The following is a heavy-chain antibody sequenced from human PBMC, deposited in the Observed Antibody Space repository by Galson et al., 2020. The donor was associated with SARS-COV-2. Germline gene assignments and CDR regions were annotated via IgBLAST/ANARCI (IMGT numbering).Heavy chain of an antibody. Sequence: ASVKVSCKVSGYTLTELSMHWVRQAPGKGLEWMGVFDPEDGETIYAQKFQGRVTMTEDTSTDTAYMELSSLRSEDTAVYYCATDLIAQTMDTRIQLWSDWGQGTLVTVSS. D-gene: IGHD5-18*01. J-gene: IGHJ4*02. CDR3: ATDLIAQTMDTRIQLWSD. CDR2: FDPEDGET. CDR1: GYTLTELS. V-gene: IGHV1-24*01.